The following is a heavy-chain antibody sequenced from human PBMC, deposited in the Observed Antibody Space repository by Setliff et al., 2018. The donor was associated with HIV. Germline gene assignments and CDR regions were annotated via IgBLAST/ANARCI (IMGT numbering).Heavy chain of an antibody. CDR1: GFTFSSYA. V-gene: IGHV3-23*01. Sequence: GGSLRLSCAASGFTFSSYAMSWVRQAPGKGLEWVSAISGSRGSTFYADSVKGRFTISRDNSKNTLYLQMNSLRAEDTAVYYCAKAPLTIVATGGEDCWGQGTLVTVSS. D-gene: IGHD6-13*01. J-gene: IGHJ4*02. CDR2: ISGSRGST. CDR3: AKAPLTIVATGGEDC.